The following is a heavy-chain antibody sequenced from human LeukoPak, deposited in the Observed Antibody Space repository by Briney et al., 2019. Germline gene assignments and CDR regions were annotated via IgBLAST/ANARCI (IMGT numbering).Heavy chain of an antibody. Sequence: SETLSLTCTVSGGSISSSFYYWGWIRQPPGKGLEWIGSIYYSGSTYYNPSLKTRVTISVDTSKNQFSLKLSSMTAADTAVYYCWYMDTTMGPYAFDIWGQGIMVTVSS. J-gene: IGHJ3*02. V-gene: IGHV4-39*07. CDR2: IYYSGST. D-gene: IGHD5-18*01. CDR3: WYMDTTMGPYAFDI. CDR1: GGSISSSFYY.